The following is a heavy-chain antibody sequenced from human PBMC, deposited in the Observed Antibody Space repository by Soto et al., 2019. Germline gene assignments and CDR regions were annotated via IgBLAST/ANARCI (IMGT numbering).Heavy chain of an antibody. CDR1: GYSFTSYW. Sequence: GESLKISCKGSGYSFTSYWIGWVRQMPGKGLEWMGLIYPGDSDTRYNPSFQGQVTISADKSISTAYLQWSSLKASDSAIYYCARTSGSSLYSSEYWGQGTVVTVSS. J-gene: IGHJ4*02. V-gene: IGHV5-51*01. CDR2: IYPGDSDT. CDR3: ARTSGSSLYSSEY. D-gene: IGHD1-26*01.